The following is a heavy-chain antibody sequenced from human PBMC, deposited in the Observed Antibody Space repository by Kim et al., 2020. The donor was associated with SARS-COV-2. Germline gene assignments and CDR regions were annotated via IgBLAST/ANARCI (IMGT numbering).Heavy chain of an antibody. V-gene: IGHV3-7*01. CDR2: IKQDGSEK. J-gene: IGHJ6*02. D-gene: IGHD6-13*01. Sequence: GGSLRLSCAASGFTFSSYWMSWVRQAPGKGLEWVANIKQDGSEKYYVDSVKGRFTISRDNAKNSLYLQMNSLRAEDTAVYYCAREGRDSSSWSNIYYYYYGMDVWGQGTTVTVSS. CDR1: GFTFSSYW. CDR3: AREGRDSSSWSNIYYYYYGMDV.